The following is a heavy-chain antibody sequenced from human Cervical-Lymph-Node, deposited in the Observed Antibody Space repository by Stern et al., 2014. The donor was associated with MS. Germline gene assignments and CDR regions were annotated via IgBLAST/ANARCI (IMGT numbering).Heavy chain of an antibody. V-gene: IGHV1-2*06. CDR1: GYTFTGYY. CDR2: INPNSGGT. Sequence: VQLVQSGAEVKKPGASVKVSCKASGYTFTGYYMHWVRQAPGQGLEWMGRINPNSGGTNYAQKFQGRVTMTRDTSISTAYMELSRLRSDDTAVYYCASGPPYYYDSSGYYPPFDYWGQGTLVTVSS. CDR3: ASGPPYYYDSSGYYPPFDY. D-gene: IGHD3-22*01. J-gene: IGHJ4*02.